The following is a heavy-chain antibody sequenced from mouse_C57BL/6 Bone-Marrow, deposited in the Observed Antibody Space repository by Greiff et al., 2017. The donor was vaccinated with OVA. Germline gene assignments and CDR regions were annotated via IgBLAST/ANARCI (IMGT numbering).Heavy chain of an antibody. CDR1: GYTFTSYW. Sequence: QVQLKQPGAELVKPGASVKVSCKASGYTFTSYWMHWVKQRPGQGLEWIGRIHPSDSDTNYNQKFKGKATLTVDKSSSTAYMQLSSLTSEDSAVYYCAIPLPSKLGHGCYFDYWGQGTTLTVSS. J-gene: IGHJ2*01. CDR2: IHPSDSDT. V-gene: IGHV1-74*01. D-gene: IGHD4-1*01. CDR3: AIPLPSKLGHGCYFDY.